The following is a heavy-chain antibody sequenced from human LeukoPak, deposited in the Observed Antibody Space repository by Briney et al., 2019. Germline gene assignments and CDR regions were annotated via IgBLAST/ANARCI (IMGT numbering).Heavy chain of an antibody. CDR3: ARVPPQGYCSSTSCHAPNWFDP. CDR2: IYYSGST. D-gene: IGHD2-2*01. Sequence: PSETLSLTCTVSGGSISSYYWSWIRQPPGKGLEWIGYIYYSGSTNYNPSLKSRVTISVDTSKNQFSLKLSSVTAADTALYHCARVPPQGYCSSTSCHAPNWFDPWGQGTLVTVSS. CDR1: GGSISSYY. V-gene: IGHV4-59*08. J-gene: IGHJ5*02.